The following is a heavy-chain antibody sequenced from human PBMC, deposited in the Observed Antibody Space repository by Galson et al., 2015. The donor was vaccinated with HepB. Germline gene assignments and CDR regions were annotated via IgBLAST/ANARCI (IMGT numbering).Heavy chain of an antibody. CDR2: IIPIFGTA. D-gene: IGHD1-26*01. V-gene: IGHV1-69*06. Sequence: SVKVSCKASGGTFSSYAISWARQAPGQGLEWMGGIIPIFGTANYAQRFQGRVTITADKSTSTAYMELSSLRSEDTAVYYCARDPSWGPTTGDYWGQGTLVTVSS. CDR3: ARDPSWGPTTGDY. J-gene: IGHJ4*02. CDR1: GGTFSSYA.